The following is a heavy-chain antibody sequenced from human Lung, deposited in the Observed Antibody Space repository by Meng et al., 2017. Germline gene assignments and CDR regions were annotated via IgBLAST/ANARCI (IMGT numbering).Heavy chain of an antibody. V-gene: IGHV3-15*01. J-gene: IGHJ4*02. D-gene: IGHD6-13*01. CDR2: IKSNSDGGTT. Sequence: EWVGRIKSNSDGGTTDYAAPVKGRFTISRDDSKNTLYLQMNSLITEDTAVYFCATGAAAADHWGQGTLVTVSS. CDR3: ATGAAAADH.